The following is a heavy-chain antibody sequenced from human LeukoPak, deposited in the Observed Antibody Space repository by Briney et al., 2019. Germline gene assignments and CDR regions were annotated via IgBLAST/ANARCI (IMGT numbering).Heavy chain of an antibody. J-gene: IGHJ4*02. Sequence: ASVKVSCKASGYTFTSYAMHWVRQAPGQRLEWMGWINAGNGNTKYSQEFQGRVTITRDTSASTAYLELSSLRSEDTAVYYCARVDYGDGRRNFDYWGQGTLVTVSS. CDR2: INAGNGNT. CDR1: GYTFTSYA. V-gene: IGHV1-3*03. CDR3: ARVDYGDGRRNFDY. D-gene: IGHD4-17*01.